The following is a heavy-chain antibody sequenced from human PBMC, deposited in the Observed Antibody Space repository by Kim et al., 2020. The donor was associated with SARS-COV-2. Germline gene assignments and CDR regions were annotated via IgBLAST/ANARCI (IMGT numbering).Heavy chain of an antibody. D-gene: IGHD1-26*01. CDR3: TRHDWRPLVGGATTTVDY. CDR1: GFTFSGSA. CDR2: IRSKANSYAT. V-gene: IGHV3-73*01. Sequence: GGSLRLSCAASGFTFSGSAMHWVRQASGKGLEWVGRIRSKANSYATAYAASVKGRFTISRDDSKNTAYLQMNSLKTEDTAVYYCTRHDWRPLVGGATTTVDYWGQGTLVTVSS. J-gene: IGHJ4*02.